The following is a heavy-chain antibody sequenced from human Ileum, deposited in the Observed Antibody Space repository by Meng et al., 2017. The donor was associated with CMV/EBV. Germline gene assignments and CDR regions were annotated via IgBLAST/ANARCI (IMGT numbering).Heavy chain of an antibody. CDR2: IHAGGETT. CDR3: VKGGWGDY. Sequence: EVTLLGVGGDWIQPGGSLRLSCAASGFNYSIYVMTWVRQAPGKGLEWVSAIHAGGETTFYADSVKGRFTVSRDNSKKTLYLQMNSLRVEDTAVYYCVKGGWGDYWGQGTLVTVSS. CDR1: GFNYSIYV. V-gene: IGHV3-23*01. J-gene: IGHJ4*02. D-gene: IGHD3-16*01.